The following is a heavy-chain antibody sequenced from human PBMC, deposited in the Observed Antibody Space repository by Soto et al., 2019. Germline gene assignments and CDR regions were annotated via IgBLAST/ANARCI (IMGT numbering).Heavy chain of an antibody. Sequence: PGGSLRLSCAASGFTFSSYGMHWVRQAPGKGLEWVAVIWYDGSNKYYADSVKGRFTISRDNSKNTLYLQMNSLKVEDTAMYYCARPSYFNSSGYFDYWGQGTLVTVSS. V-gene: IGHV3-33*01. CDR1: GFTFSSYG. CDR2: IWYDGSNK. D-gene: IGHD3-22*01. J-gene: IGHJ4*02. CDR3: ARPSYFNSSGYFDY.